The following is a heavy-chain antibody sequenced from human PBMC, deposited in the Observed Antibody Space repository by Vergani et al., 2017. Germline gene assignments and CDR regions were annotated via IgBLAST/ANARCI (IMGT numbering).Heavy chain of an antibody. CDR1: VFTFRNAC. CDR3: TTEPPDGSGLNYYFDY. Sequence: EVQLVESGGGLVTPGGSLRLSCAASVFTFRNACIRWVRPAPGKGLEWVGRIKSKTDGGTTEYASPGKGRVTISSDDSKNTLYLQMTSLHTDVTAVYYCTTEPPDGSGLNYYFDYWGQGTLVTVSS. D-gene: IGHD3-22*01. CDR2: IKSKTDGGTT. V-gene: IGHV3-15*01. J-gene: IGHJ4*02.